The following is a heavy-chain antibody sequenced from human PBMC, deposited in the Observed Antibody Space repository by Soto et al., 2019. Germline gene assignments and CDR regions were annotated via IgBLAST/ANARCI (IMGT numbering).Heavy chain of an antibody. J-gene: IGHJ6*02. CDR1: GVSIPSRSYY. Sequence: SETLSPSCTVSGVSIPSRSYYWGRIRQPPGKGLEWIGSVYYSGSTYYNPSLKSRVTISVDTSKNQFSLKLSSVTAADTAVYYCARPIFGVVDMDVWGQGTTVT. V-gene: IGHV4-39*01. D-gene: IGHD3-3*01. CDR2: VYYSGST. CDR3: ARPIFGVVDMDV.